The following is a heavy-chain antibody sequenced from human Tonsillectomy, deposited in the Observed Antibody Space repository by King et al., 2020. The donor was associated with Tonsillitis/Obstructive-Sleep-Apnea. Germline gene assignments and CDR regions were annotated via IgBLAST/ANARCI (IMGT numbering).Heavy chain of an antibody. D-gene: IGHD3-22*01. CDR3: AKDQVYYYDSSGPAYYFDY. J-gene: IGHJ4*02. V-gene: IGHV3-30*18. CDR1: GFTFSSYG. Sequence: VQLVESGGGVVQPGRSLRLSCAASGFTFSSYGMHWVRQAPGKGLEWVAVISYDGSNKYYADSVKGRFTISRDNSKNTLYLQMNSLIAEDTAVFYCAKDQVYYYDSSGPAYYFDYWGQGTLVTVSS. CDR2: ISYDGSNK.